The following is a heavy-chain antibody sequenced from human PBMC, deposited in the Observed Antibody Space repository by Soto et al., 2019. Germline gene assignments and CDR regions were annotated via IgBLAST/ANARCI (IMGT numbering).Heavy chain of an antibody. CDR2: ISGSGGST. D-gene: IGHD6-6*01. Sequence: GGSLRLSCAASGFTFSSYAMSWVRQVSGKGLEWVSAISGSGGSTYYADSVKGRFTISRDNSKNTLYLQMNSLRAEDTAVYYCAKDEYSNNWFDPWGQGTLVTVSS. CDR1: GFTFSSYA. CDR3: AKDEYSNNWFDP. J-gene: IGHJ5*02. V-gene: IGHV3-23*01.